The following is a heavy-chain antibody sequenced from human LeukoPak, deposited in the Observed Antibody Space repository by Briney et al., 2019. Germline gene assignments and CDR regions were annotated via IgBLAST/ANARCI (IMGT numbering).Heavy chain of an antibody. V-gene: IGHV3-30-3*01. CDR1: GFTFSSYA. J-gene: IGHJ4*02. D-gene: IGHD6-6*01. Sequence: GGSLRLSCAASGFTFSSYAMHWVRQAPGKGLEWVAVISYDGGNKYYADSVKGRFTISRDNSKNTLYLQMNSLRAEDTAVYYCARGLGEYSSSSYWGQGTLVTVSS. CDR3: ARGLGEYSSSSY. CDR2: ISYDGGNK.